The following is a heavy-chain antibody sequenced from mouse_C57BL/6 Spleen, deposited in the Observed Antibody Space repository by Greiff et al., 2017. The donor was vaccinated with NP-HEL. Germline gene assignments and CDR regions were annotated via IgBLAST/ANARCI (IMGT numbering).Heavy chain of an antibody. V-gene: IGHV1-61*01. CDR2: IYPSDSET. CDR1: GYTFTSYW. CDR3: ARSGGSRYAMDY. D-gene: IGHD3-2*02. Sequence: QVQLQQPGAELVRPGSSVKLSCKASGYTFTSYWMDWVKQRPGQGLEWIGNIYPSDSETHYNQKFKDKATLTVDKSSSTAYMQLSSLTSEDSAVYYCARSGGSRYAMDYWGQGTSVTVSS. J-gene: IGHJ4*01.